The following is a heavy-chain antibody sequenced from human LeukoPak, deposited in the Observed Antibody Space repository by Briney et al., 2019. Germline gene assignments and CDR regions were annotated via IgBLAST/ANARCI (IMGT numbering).Heavy chain of an antibody. CDR3: ARRYYYNLGSFPFDF. D-gene: IGHD3-10*01. V-gene: IGHV4-4*09. CDR2: IYTSGST. CDR1: GGSISSYY. J-gene: IGHJ4*02. Sequence: SETLSLTCTGSGGSISSYYWSWIRQPPGKGLEWIGYIYTSGSTNYNPSLKSRVTISVDTSKNQFYLNLSSVTAADTAVYYCARRYYYNLGSFPFDFWGQGTLVTVSS.